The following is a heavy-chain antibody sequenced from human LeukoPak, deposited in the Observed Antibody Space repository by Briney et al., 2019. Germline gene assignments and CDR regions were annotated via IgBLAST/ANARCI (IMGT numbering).Heavy chain of an antibody. CDR1: GGPFSGYY. D-gene: IGHD3-10*01. V-gene: IGHV4-34*01. CDR2: INHSGST. J-gene: IGHJ4*02. CDR3: ARSYYYGSGSYFLGY. Sequence: SETLSLTCAVYGGPFSGYYWSWIRQPPGKGLEWIGEINHSGSTNYNPSLKSRVTISVDTSKNQFSLKLSSVTAADTAVYYCARSYYYGSGSYFLGYWGQGTLVTVSS.